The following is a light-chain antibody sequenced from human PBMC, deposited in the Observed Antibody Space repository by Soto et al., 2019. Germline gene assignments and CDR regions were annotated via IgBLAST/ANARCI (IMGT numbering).Light chain of an antibody. CDR2: GTK. J-gene: IGLJ3*02. CDR1: SGSVSTSHF. Sequence: QTVVTQEPSFSVSPGGTVTLTCGLSSGSVSTSHFPNWYQQPPGQPPRTLISGTKTRSSGVPDRFSGSILGIRAALTITGAQADDESDYYCVLYVGSGIWVFGGGTKVTVL. V-gene: IGLV8-61*01. CDR3: VLYVGSGIWV.